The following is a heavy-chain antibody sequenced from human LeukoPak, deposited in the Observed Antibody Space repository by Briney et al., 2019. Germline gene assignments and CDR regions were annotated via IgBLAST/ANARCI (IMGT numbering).Heavy chain of an antibody. CDR2: ISGSGGST. J-gene: IGHJ4*02. D-gene: IGHD6-19*01. CDR1: GFTFSSYG. Sequence: PRGSLRLSCAASGFTFSSYGMSWVRQAPGKGLEWVSAISGSGGSTYYADSVKGRFTISRDNSKNTLYLQMNSLRAEDTAVYYCARDDIGVGIDYWGQGTLATVSS. V-gene: IGHV3-23*01. CDR3: ARDDIGVGIDY.